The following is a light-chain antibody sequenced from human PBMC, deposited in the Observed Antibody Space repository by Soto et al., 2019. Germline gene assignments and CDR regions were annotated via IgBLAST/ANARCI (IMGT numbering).Light chain of an antibody. J-gene: IGKJ5*01. CDR2: DVS. Sequence: EIVMTQSPATMSVSPGERATRSCRAGQGVTTNFAWYQQKSGQSPRLLIYDVSIRATGVPARFSGTGSETDSTLTISGLQSEESAVYFCQKYNNWPFSFGQGKRLEIK. V-gene: IGKV3-15*01. CDR1: QGVTTN. CDR3: QKYNNWPFS.